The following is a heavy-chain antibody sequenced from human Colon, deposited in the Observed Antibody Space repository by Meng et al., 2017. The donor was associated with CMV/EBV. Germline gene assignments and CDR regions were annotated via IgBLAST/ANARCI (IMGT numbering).Heavy chain of an antibody. CDR1: GFPVGSNF. CDR3: ASPPPIGAAFDY. V-gene: IGHV3-66*01. D-gene: IGHD6-13*01. J-gene: IGHJ4*02. CDR2: IYGGGDT. Sequence: VHTWDSGGELVQPGVSLRPSCACSGFPVGSNFMSWVRQAPGKGLEWVSVIYGGGDTDYVDSVKGRFTISRDNSKNMLYLQMNSLRVEDTALYYCASPPPIGAAFDYWGRGTLVTVSS.